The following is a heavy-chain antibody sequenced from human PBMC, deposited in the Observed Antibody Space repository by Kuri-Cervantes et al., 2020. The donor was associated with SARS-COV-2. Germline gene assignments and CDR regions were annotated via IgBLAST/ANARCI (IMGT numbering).Heavy chain of an antibody. CDR2: ISYDGSNK. CDR1: GFTFSSYG. Sequence: GGSLRLSCAASGFTFSSYGMHWVRQAPGKGLEWVAVISYDGSNKYYADSVKGRFTISRDNSKNTLYLQMNSLRAEDTAVYYCAGTKWGKTYFDYWGQGTLVTVSS. J-gene: IGHJ4*02. D-gene: IGHD7-27*01. CDR3: AGTKWGKTYFDY. V-gene: IGHV3-30*03.